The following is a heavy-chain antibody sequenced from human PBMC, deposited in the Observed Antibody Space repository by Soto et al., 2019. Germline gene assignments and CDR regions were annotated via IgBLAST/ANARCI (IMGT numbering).Heavy chain of an antibody. J-gene: IGHJ3*02. D-gene: IGHD1-7*01. Sequence: GGSLRLSCAASGFTFDDYAMHWVRQAPGKGLEWVSGISWNSGSIGYADSVKGRFTISRDNAKNSLYLQMNSLRAEDTALYYCAKGVTGTTLDAFDIWGQGTMVTVSS. CDR3: AKGVTGTTLDAFDI. CDR2: ISWNSGSI. V-gene: IGHV3-9*01. CDR1: GFTFDDYA.